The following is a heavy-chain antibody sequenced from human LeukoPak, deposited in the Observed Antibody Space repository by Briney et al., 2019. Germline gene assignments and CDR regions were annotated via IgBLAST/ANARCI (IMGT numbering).Heavy chain of an antibody. CDR3: TRVGPSLHWNPDY. CDR2: ISYNGKT. V-gene: IGHV4-59*01. D-gene: IGHD1-1*01. CDR1: GGSMSSYY. J-gene: IGHJ4*02. Sequence: AETLSLTCTVSGGSMSSYYWMWIRQPPGKGLEWIGSISYNGKTNHNPSLKSRVTISVDTSKNQFSLKLSSLTAADTAVYYCTRVGPSLHWNPDYWGQGTLVTVSS.